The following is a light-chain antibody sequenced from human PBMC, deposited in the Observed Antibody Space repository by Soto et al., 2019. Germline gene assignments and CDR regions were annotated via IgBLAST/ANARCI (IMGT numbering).Light chain of an antibody. CDR1: QSISSS. Sequence: EIVMTQSPATLSVSPGESATLSCRASQSISSSKLAWYQQNPGQAPRLLMYGASNRATGIPARFSGSGSGTEFTLTISSLQSEDFAVYYCQQYAGSPWTFGQGTKVDI. J-gene: IGKJ1*01. V-gene: IGKV3-15*01. CDR2: GAS. CDR3: QQYAGSPWT.